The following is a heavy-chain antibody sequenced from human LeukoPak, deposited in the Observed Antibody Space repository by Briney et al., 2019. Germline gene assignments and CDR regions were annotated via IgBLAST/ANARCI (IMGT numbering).Heavy chain of an antibody. V-gene: IGHV3-23*01. CDR1: GFTFSSYA. CDR2: ISGSGGST. CDR3: AKDVSSSGYPQPFDY. D-gene: IGHD3-22*01. Sequence: GGSLRLSCAASGFTFSSYAMSWVRQAPGKGLEWVSAISGSGGSTYYADSVRGRFTISRDNSKNTLYLQMNSLRAEDTAVYYCAKDVSSSGYPQPFDYWGQGTLVTVSS. J-gene: IGHJ4*02.